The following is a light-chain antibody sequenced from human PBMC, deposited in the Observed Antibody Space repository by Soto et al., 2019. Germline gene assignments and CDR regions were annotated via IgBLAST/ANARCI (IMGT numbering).Light chain of an antibody. CDR3: QQSYTTPWT. Sequence: DIQMNKSPSTLPAYVGDRVAITYRASQSISNWLAWYQQKPGTAPKLLIYHASTLESGVPSRISGSGSGTDFTLTISSLQPEDIASYYCQQSYTTPWTFGQGTKVDIK. CDR1: QSISNW. CDR2: HAS. V-gene: IGKV1-5*01. J-gene: IGKJ1*01.